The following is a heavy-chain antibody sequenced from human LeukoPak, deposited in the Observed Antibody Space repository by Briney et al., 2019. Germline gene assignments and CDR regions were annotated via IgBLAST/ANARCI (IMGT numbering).Heavy chain of an antibody. Sequence: PGGSLRLSCAASGFTFSDYYMSWIRQAPGKGLEWVSYISSSSSYTNYADSVKGRFTISRENARNSLYLQMNSLRAEDTAMYYCAGQMQSHGNFDSWGQGTLVTVSS. CDR2: ISSSSSYT. CDR1: GFTFSDYY. V-gene: IGHV3-11*03. J-gene: IGHJ4*02. CDR3: AGQMQSHGNFDS. D-gene: IGHD1-26*01.